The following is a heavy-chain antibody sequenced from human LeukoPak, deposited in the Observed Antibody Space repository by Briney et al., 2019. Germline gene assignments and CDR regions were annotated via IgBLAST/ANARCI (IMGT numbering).Heavy chain of an antibody. CDR2: IYYSGST. Sequence: SETLSLTCTVSGGSISSYYWSWIRQPPGKGLAWIGYIYYSGSTNYNPSLKSRVTISVDTSKNQFSLKLSSVTAADTAVYYCARDGPYGTGPNWFDPWGQGTLVTVSS. CDR1: GGSISSYY. CDR3: ARDGPYGTGPNWFDP. J-gene: IGHJ5*02. D-gene: IGHD4-17*01. V-gene: IGHV4-59*01.